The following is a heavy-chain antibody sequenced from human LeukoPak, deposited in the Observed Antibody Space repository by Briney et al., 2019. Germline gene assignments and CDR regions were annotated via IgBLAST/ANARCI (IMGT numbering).Heavy chain of an antibody. CDR1: GGSIRSYY. Sequence: PSEALSLTCTVSGGSIRSYYWSWFRQPPGKGLEWIAYISNTGSTKYNPSLRSRVTISVDTSTNQFSLKLSSVTAADPAVYYCARAVGDYTFDYWGQGALVTVSS. CDR2: ISNTGST. D-gene: IGHD4-17*01. CDR3: ARAVGDYTFDY. J-gene: IGHJ4*02. V-gene: IGHV4-59*01.